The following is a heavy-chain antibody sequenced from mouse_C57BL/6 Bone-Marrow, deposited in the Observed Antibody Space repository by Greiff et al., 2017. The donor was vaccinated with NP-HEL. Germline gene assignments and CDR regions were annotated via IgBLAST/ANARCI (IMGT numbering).Heavy chain of an antibody. CDR1: GYTFTDYE. J-gene: IGHJ2*01. V-gene: IGHV1-15*01. D-gene: IGHD1-1*01. Sequence: VQLQQSGAELVRPGASVTLSCKASGYTFTDYEMHWVKQTPVHGLEWIGAIYPETGGTAYNQKFKGKAILTADKSSSTAYMELRSLTSEDSAVYYCTRDYGSSWGDCWGQGTTLTVSA. CDR3: TRDYGSSWGDC. CDR2: IYPETGGT.